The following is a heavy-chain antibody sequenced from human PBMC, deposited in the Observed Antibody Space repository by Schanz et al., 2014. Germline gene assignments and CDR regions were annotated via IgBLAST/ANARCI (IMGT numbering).Heavy chain of an antibody. D-gene: IGHD6-19*01. CDR1: GITFSRHA. CDR3: AKAYSSGWYDLDY. Sequence: EVHLVESGGGLVQPGGSLRLSCAASGITFSRHAMSWVRQAPGKGLEWVANIKQDGSEKYYVDSVKGRFTISRDNAKNSLYLQMNSLRTEDTAVYYCAKAYSSGWYDLDYWGQGTLVTVSS. V-gene: IGHV3-7*01. J-gene: IGHJ4*02. CDR2: IKQDGSEK.